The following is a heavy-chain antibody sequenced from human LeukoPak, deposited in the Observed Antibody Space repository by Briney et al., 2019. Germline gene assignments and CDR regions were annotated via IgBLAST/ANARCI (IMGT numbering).Heavy chain of an antibody. CDR2: INHSGST. D-gene: IGHD2-2*01. V-gene: IGHV4-34*01. Sequence: SETLSLTCAVYGGSFSGYYWNWIRQPPGKGLEWIGEINHSGSTNYNPSLKSRVTISVDTSKNQFSLKLSSVTAADTAVYYCARGVVVEGWFDPWGQGTLVTVSS. CDR1: GGSFSGYY. CDR3: ARGVVVEGWFDP. J-gene: IGHJ5*02.